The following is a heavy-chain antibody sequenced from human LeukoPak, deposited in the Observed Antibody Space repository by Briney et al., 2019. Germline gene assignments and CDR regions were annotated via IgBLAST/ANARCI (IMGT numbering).Heavy chain of an antibody. J-gene: IGHJ4*02. CDR1: GGSISSYY. CDR3: ARLRNYYDSSGYYFDY. Sequence: PSETLSLTCTVSGGSISSYYWSWIRQPPGKGLEWIGYIYYSGSTNYNPSLKSRVTISVDTSKNQFSLKLSSVTAADTAMYYCARLRNYYDSSGYYFDYWGQGTLVTVSS. D-gene: IGHD3-22*01. CDR2: IYYSGST. V-gene: IGHV4-59*01.